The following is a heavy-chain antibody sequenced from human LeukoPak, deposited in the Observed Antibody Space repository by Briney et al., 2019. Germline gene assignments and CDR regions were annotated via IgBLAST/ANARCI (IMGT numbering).Heavy chain of an antibody. J-gene: IGHJ4*02. CDR1: GFTFSSYA. D-gene: IGHD6-6*01. Sequence: PGGSLGLSCAASGFTFSSYAMNWVRQAPGKGLEWVSAMSYSGSSTYYADSVKGRFTISRDNSKNTLYLQMNSLRAEDTAVYYCAKDRSSSFSGFLEYWGQGTLVTVSS. CDR3: AKDRSSSFSGFLEY. V-gene: IGHV3-23*01. CDR2: MSYSGSST.